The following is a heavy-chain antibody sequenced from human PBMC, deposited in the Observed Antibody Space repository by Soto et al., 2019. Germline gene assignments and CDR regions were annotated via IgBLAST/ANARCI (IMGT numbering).Heavy chain of an antibody. J-gene: IGHJ4*02. D-gene: IGHD3-9*01. CDR3: ARADYDIFTGYHTAFDY. CDR1: GYTFTSYG. V-gene: IGHV1-18*04. CDR2: ISAYNGNT. Sequence: GASVKVSCKASGYTFTSYGISWVRQAPGQGLEWLGWISAYNGNTNYAQKLQGRVTMTTDTSTSTAYMELRSLRSDDTAVYYCARADYDIFTGYHTAFDYWGQGTLVTVSS.